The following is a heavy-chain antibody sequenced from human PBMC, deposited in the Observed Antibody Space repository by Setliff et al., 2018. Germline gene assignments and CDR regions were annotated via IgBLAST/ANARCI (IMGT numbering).Heavy chain of an antibody. CDR3: ARDLPKYSSSSVGNYFDY. CDR2: IYTSGST. V-gene: IGHV4-61*09. D-gene: IGHD6-6*01. CDR1: GGSISSGSYY. Sequence: PSETLSLTCTVSGGSISSGSYYWSWIRQPAGKGLEWIGHIYTSGSTNYNPSLKSRVTISVDTSKNQFSLKLSSVTAADTAVYYCARDLPKYSSSSVGNYFDYWGQGTLVTVSS. J-gene: IGHJ4*02.